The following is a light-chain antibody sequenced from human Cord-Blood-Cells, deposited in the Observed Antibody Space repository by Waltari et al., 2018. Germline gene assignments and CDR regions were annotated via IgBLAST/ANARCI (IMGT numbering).Light chain of an antibody. CDR1: SSDVGGYNS. CDR2: DVS. J-gene: IGLJ1*01. Sequence: QSALTQPRSVSGSPGQSVTISCTGTSSDVGGYNSVSWYQQPPGKAPQLMICDVSKRPSGVPDRFSGPKSGNPALLTISGVQAEDEADYYCCSYAGSYTYVFGTGTKVTVL. V-gene: IGLV2-11*01. CDR3: CSYAGSYTYV.